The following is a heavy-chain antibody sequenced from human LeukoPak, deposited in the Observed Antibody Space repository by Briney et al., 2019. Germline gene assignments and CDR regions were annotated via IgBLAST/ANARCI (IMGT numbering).Heavy chain of an antibody. J-gene: IGHJ4*02. CDR3: ANAPVTYYYDSSGPDY. D-gene: IGHD3-22*01. V-gene: IGHV3-23*01. CDR2: ISGSGGST. CDR1: GFTFSSYA. Sequence: TGGSLRLSCAASGFTFSSYAMSWVRQAPGKGLEWVSAISGSGGSTYYADSVKGRFAISRDNSKNTLYLQMNSLRAEDTAVYYCANAPVTYYYDSSGPDYWGQGTLVTVSS.